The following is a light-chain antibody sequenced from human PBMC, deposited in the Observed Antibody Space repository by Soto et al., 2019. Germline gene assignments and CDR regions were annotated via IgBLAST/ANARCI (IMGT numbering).Light chain of an antibody. V-gene: IGKV3-20*01. CDR1: QSVSSSY. CDR2: GAS. Sequence: EIVLTQSPGTLSLSPGERATLSCRASQSVSSSYLAWYQQKPGQAPRLLIYGASSRATGIPDRFSGSGSGTDFTLTISRLEPEDFAVYYCQQYCSSPVFTFGPRPKVHIK. CDR3: QQYCSSPVFT. J-gene: IGKJ3*01.